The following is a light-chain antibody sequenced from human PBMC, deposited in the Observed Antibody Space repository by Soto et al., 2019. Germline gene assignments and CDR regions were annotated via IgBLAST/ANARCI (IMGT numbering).Light chain of an antibody. Sequence: EIVLTQSPATLSLSPGERATLSCRASQSVSSYLVWYQQKPGQVPRLLIYDASNRATGIPARFGGSGSGTDFTLPISGLEPEDSAVSYCQQRSDWPSTFGGGTKVEIK. V-gene: IGKV3-11*01. J-gene: IGKJ4*01. CDR2: DAS. CDR3: QQRSDWPST. CDR1: QSVSSY.